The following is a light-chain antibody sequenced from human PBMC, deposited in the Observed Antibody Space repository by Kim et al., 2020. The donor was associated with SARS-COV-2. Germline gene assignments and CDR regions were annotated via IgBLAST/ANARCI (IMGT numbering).Light chain of an antibody. CDR3: QQRSNWPTYT. Sequence: EIVLTQSPATLSLSPGERATLSCRASQSVSSYLAWYQQKPGQAPRLLIYDASNMATGIPARFSGSGSGTDFTLTIGSLEPEDFAVYYCQQRSNWPTYTFGQGTKLEI. CDR1: QSVSSY. V-gene: IGKV3-11*01. J-gene: IGKJ2*01. CDR2: DAS.